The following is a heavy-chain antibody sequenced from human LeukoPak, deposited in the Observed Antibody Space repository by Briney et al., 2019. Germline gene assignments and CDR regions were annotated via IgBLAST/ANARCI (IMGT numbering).Heavy chain of an antibody. CDR1: GFTFSSYD. D-gene: IGHD3-16*01. J-gene: IGHJ4*02. CDR3: ARGTRLGVVDY. V-gene: IGHV3-13*01. CDR2: IGTAGDT. Sequence: GGSLRLSCAASGFTFSSYDMHWVRHATGKGLEWVSAIGTAGDTYYPGSVKGRFTISRENAKNSLCLQMNSLRAGDTAVYYCARGTRLGVVDYWGQGTLVTVSS.